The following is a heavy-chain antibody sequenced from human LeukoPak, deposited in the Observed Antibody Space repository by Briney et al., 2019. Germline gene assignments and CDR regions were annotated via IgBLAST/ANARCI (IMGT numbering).Heavy chain of an antibody. J-gene: IGHJ4*02. V-gene: IGHV3-9*01. CDR2: ISWNSGSI. CDR3: AKDAYGDYVGYFDY. D-gene: IGHD4-17*01. Sequence: GRSLRLSCAASGSTFDDYAMHWVRQAPGKGLEWVSGISWNSGSIGYADSVKGRFTISRDNAKNSLYLQMNSLRAEDTALYYCAKDAYGDYVGYFDYWGQGTLVTVSS. CDR1: GSTFDDYA.